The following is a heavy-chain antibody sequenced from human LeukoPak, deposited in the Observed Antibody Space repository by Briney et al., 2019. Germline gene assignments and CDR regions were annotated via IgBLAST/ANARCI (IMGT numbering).Heavy chain of an antibody. D-gene: IGHD3-3*01. V-gene: IGHV4-34*01. Sequence: SETLSLTCAVYGGSFSGYYWSWIRQPPGKGLEWIGVINHSGSTNYNPSLKSRVTISVDTSKNQFSLKLSSVTAADTAVYYCAGLLEVPYYFDYWGQGTLVTVSS. CDR3: AGLLEVPYYFDY. CDR2: INHSGST. J-gene: IGHJ4*02. CDR1: GGSFSGYY.